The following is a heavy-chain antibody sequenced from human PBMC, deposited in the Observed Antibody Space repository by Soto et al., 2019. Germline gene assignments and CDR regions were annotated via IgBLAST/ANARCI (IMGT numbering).Heavy chain of an antibody. CDR2: IIPIFGTA. CDR3: ARDRGCSGGSCYTSYNWFDP. J-gene: IGHJ5*02. Sequence: QVQLVQSGAEVKKPGSSVKVSCKASGGTFSSYAISWVRQAPGQGLEWMGGIIPIFGTANYAQKFQGRVTITADESTSTAYMELSSLRSEDTAGYYCARDRGCSGGSCYTSYNWFDPWGQGTLVTVSS. D-gene: IGHD2-15*01. V-gene: IGHV1-69*01. CDR1: GGTFSSYA.